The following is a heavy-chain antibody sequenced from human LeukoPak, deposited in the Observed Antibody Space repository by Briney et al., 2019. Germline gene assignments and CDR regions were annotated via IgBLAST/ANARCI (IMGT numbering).Heavy chain of an antibody. CDR3: ARLAYYDSSGYLTDFDY. CDR2: ISGSSTNT. D-gene: IGHD3-22*01. J-gene: IGHJ4*02. Sequence: GGSLRLSCAASGFSFSSYAMSWVRQAPGKGLEWVSVISGSSTNTQYADSVKGRFTISRDNSKNTLYLQMNSLRAEDTAVYYCARLAYYDSSGYLTDFDYWGQGTLVTVSS. V-gene: IGHV3-23*01. CDR1: GFSFSSYA.